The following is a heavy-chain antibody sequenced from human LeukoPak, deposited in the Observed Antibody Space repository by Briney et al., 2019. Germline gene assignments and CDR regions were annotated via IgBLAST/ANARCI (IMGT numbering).Heavy chain of an antibody. CDR2: IIPILGIA. CDR3: ARARGYSYGYGWFDP. Sequence: GASVKVSCKASGYTFTSYDINWVRQATGQGLEWMGRIIPILGIANYAQKFQGRVTITADKSTSTAYMELSSLRSEDTAVYYCARARGYSYGYGWFDPWGQGTLVTVSS. V-gene: IGHV1-69*04. CDR1: GYTFTSYD. J-gene: IGHJ5*02. D-gene: IGHD5-18*01.